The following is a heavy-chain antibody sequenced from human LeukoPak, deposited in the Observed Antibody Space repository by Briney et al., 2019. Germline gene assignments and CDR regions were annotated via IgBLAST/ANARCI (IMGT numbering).Heavy chain of an antibody. CDR2: IKQDGSEK. D-gene: IGHD6-13*01. J-gene: IGHJ6*04. Sequence: GGSLRLSCAASGFTFSSYWMSWVRQAPGKGLEWVANIKQDGSEKYYVDSVKGRFTISRDNAKNSLYLQMSSLRAEDTAVYYCARDRSSSWGDYYYGMDVWGKGTTVTVSS. CDR1: GFTFSSYW. V-gene: IGHV3-7*03. CDR3: ARDRSSSWGDYYYGMDV.